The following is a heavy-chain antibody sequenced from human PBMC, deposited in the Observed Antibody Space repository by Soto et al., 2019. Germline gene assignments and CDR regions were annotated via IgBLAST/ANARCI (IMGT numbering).Heavy chain of an antibody. CDR3: ATVPPDYYGVDV. D-gene: IGHD4-17*01. CDR2: IKEDGSEK. V-gene: IGHV3-7*03. Sequence: GGSLRLSCAASGFTFNKYWMSWVRQAPGKGLECVANIKEDGSEKYYVDSVKGRFTISRDNAKNSLYLQMNSLRVEDTAVYYCATVPPDYYGVDVWGQGTTVTVSS. J-gene: IGHJ6*02. CDR1: GFTFNKYW.